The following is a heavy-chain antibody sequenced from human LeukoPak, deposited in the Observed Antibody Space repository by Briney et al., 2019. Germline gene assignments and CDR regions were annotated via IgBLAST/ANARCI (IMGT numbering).Heavy chain of an antibody. CDR2: IRFDGSNK. D-gene: IGHD2-15*01. CDR1: GFTFSSYG. V-gene: IGHV3-30*02. CDR3: AKAPVTTCSGAYCYPFDY. J-gene: IGHJ4*02. Sequence: GGSLRLSCAASGFTFSSYGIHCVRQAPAKGLEWVAFIRFDGSNKYYADSVKGRFTISRDSSKNTLYLQMNSLRAEDAAVYYCAKAPVTTCSGAYCYPFDYWGQGTLVTVSS.